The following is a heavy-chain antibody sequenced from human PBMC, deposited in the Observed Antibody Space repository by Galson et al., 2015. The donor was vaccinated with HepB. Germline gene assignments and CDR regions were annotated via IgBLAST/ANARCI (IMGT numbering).Heavy chain of an antibody. D-gene: IGHD5-12*01. V-gene: IGHV1-18*01. J-gene: IGHJ5*02. CDR2: ISAYNGNT. CDR1: GYTFTSYG. CDR3: ARDVIVATIEGGGNWFDP. Sequence: SVKVSCKASGYTFTSYGISWVRQAPGQGLEWMGWISAYNGNTNYAQKLQGRVTMTTDTSTSTAYMELRSLRSDDTAVYYCARDVIVATIEGGGNWFDPWGQGTLVTVSS.